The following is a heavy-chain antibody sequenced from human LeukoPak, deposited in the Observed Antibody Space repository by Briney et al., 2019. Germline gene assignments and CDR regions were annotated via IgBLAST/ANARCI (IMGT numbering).Heavy chain of an antibody. V-gene: IGHV1-2*02. D-gene: IGHD3-22*01. CDR1: GYTFTGYY. CDR2: INPNSGGT. Sequence: ASVKVSCTASGYTFTGYYIHWVRQAPGQGLEWMGWINPNSGGTNYAQKFQGRVTMTRDTSISTAYMELRRLRSDDTAVYYCARVALWHYYDSSGPPPYFDYWGQGTLVTVSS. CDR3: ARVALWHYYDSSGPPPYFDY. J-gene: IGHJ4*02.